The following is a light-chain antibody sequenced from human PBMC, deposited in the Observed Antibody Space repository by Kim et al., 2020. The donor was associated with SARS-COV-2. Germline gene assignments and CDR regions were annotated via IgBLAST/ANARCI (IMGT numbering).Light chain of an antibody. CDR3: QHYVSSPYT. Sequence: EIVLTQSPGTLSLSPGERATLSCRASQSVSSSYLAWYQQKPGQAPRLLIYGASSRATGIPDRFSGSGSGTDFTLTISRLEPEDFAVYHCQHYVSSPYTFGQGTKLEIK. CDR1: QSVSSSY. V-gene: IGKV3-20*01. CDR2: GAS. J-gene: IGKJ2*01.